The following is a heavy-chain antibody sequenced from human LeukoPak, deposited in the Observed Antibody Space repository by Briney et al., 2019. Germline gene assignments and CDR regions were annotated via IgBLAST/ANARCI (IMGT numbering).Heavy chain of an antibody. J-gene: IGHJ6*03. V-gene: IGHV3-74*01. CDR1: GFTFSSYW. CDR2: IKSDGSNT. D-gene: IGHD5-18*01. CDR3: ARVPVDTAMVLYYYYYMDV. Sequence: GGSLRLSCAASGFTFSSYWMHWVRQAPGKGLVWVSRIKSDGSNTNYADSVKGRFTISRDNAKNTLHLQMNSLRAEDTAVYYCARVPVDTAMVLYYYYYMDVWGKGTTVTVSS.